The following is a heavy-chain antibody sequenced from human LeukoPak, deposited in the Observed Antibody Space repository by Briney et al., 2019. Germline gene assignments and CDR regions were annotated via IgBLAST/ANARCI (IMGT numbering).Heavy chain of an antibody. V-gene: IGHV4-39*07. J-gene: IGHJ4*02. CDR2: INHSGST. CDR1: GGSISSNSNY. D-gene: IGHD1-26*01. CDR3: ARLGLVGATDFDY. Sequence: SETLSLTCTVSGGSISSNSNYWGWIRQPPGKGLEWIGEINHSGSTNYNPSLKSRVTISVDTSKNQFSLKLSSVTAADTAVYYCARLGLVGATDFDYWGQGTLVTVSS.